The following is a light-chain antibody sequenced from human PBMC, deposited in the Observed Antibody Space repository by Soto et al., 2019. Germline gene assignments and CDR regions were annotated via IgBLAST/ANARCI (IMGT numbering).Light chain of an antibody. V-gene: IGKV3-11*01. CDR1: QSISSW. CDR2: DAS. CDR3: QQRSNWIT. Sequence: TPSPSTPSASVGDRVTITCRDSQSISSWLAWYQQKPGQAPRLLIYDASNRATGIPARFSGSGSGTDFTLTISSLEPEDFAVYYCQQRSNWITFGQGTRLEIK. J-gene: IGKJ5*01.